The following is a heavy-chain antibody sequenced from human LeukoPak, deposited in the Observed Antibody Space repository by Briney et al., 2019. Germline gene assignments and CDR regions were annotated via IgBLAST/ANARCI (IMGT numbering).Heavy chain of an antibody. J-gene: IGHJ4*02. V-gene: IGHV4-30-4*01. CDR1: GGSISSGDYY. CDR3: ARAVWFGELRGGAVDY. Sequence: PSETLSLTCTVSGGSISSGDYYWSWIRQPPGKGLEWIGYSDYSGSTYYNPSLKSRVTISVDTSKNQFSLKLSSVTAADTAVYYCARAVWFGELRGGAVDYWGQGTLVTVSS. CDR2: SDYSGST. D-gene: IGHD3-10*01.